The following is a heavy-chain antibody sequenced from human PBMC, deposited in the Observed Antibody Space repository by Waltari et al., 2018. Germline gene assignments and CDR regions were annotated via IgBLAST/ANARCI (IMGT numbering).Heavy chain of an antibody. CDR3: ARGNIWFGEVSYMDV. Sequence: QVQLVQSGAEVKKPGASVKVSCKASGYTFTGYYMHWVRQAPGQGLEWMGRINPNSGGTNYAQKFQGRVTMTRDTSISTAYMELSRLRSDDTAVYYCARGNIWFGEVSYMDVWGKGTTVTVSS. CDR1: GYTFTGYY. V-gene: IGHV1-2*06. D-gene: IGHD3-10*01. J-gene: IGHJ6*03. CDR2: INPNSGGT.